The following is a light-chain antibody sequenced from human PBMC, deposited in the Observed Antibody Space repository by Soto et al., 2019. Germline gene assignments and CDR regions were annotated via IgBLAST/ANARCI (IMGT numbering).Light chain of an antibody. J-gene: IGLJ2*01. CDR2: EVS. V-gene: IGLV2-23*02. CDR1: SSDVGSYNL. Sequence: QSALTQPASVSGSPGQSVTISCTGTSSDVGSYNLVSWYQQHPGKAPKLMIYEVSKRPSRVSNRFSGSKSGNTASLTISGLQAEDEADYYGCSYGGSPRVVFGGGTKVTVL. CDR3: CSYGGSPRVV.